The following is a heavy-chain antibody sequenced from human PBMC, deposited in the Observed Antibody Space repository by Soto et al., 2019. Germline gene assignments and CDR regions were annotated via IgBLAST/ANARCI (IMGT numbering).Heavy chain of an antibody. CDR1: GYTFTSYG. V-gene: IGHV1-18*01. CDR2: ISAYNGNT. J-gene: IGHJ6*02. CDR3: ARVGEFWSGYYLHYYYGMDV. D-gene: IGHD3-3*01. Sequence: QVQLVQSGAEVKKPGASVKVSCKASGYTFTSYGISWVRQAPGQGLEWMGWISAYNGNTNYAQKLQSRVTKTTDTSTSTAYMELRSLRSDDTAVYYCARVGEFWSGYYLHYYYGMDVWGQGTTVTVSS.